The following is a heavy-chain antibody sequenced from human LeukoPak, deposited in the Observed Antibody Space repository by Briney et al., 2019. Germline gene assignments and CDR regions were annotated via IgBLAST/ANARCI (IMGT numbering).Heavy chain of an antibody. V-gene: IGHV1-69*01. CDR1: GGTFSSYA. Sequence: SVKVSCKASGGTFSSYAISWVRQAPGQGLEWMGGIIPIFGTANYAQKSQGRVTITADESTGTAYMELSSLRSEDTAVYYCARLGGSGYLTDYWGQGTLVTVSS. CDR2: IIPIFGTA. J-gene: IGHJ4*02. CDR3: ARLGGSGYLTDY. D-gene: IGHD3-22*01.